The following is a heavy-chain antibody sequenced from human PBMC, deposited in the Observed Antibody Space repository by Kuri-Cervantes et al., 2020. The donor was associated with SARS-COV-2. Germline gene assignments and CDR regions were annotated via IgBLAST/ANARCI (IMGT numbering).Heavy chain of an antibody. V-gene: IGHV1-69*13. D-gene: IGHD3-3*01. J-gene: IGHJ4*02. Sequence: SVKVSCKASGYTFTTYDINWVRQATGQGLEWMGGIIPIFGTANYAQKFQGRVTITADESTSTAYMELSSLRSEDTAVYYCARASLRFRTYYFDYWGQGTLVTVSS. CDR1: GYTFTTYD. CDR3: ARASLRFRTYYFDY. CDR2: IIPIFGTA.